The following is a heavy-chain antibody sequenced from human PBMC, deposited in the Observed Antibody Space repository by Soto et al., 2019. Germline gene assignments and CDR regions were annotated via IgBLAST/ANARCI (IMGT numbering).Heavy chain of an antibody. CDR2: ISSSSSTI. D-gene: IGHD5-12*01. Sequence: GGSLRLSCAASGFTFSSYSMNWVRQAPGKGLEWVSYISSSSSTIYYADSVKGRFTISRDNAKNSLYLQMNSLRAEDTAVYYCARDLMGFYDYLDGDRVGDFDYWGQGTLVTVSS. V-gene: IGHV3-48*01. J-gene: IGHJ4*02. CDR3: ARDLMGFYDYLDGDRVGDFDY. CDR1: GFTFSSYS.